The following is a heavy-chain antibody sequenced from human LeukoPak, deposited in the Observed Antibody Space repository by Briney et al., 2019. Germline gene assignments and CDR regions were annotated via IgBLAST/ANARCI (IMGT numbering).Heavy chain of an antibody. J-gene: IGHJ4*02. CDR1: GFTFSDYY. CDR2: ISSFSNFR. D-gene: IGHD6-13*01. V-gene: IGHV3-11*03. CDR3: ARPTIAAAGNFEY. Sequence: GGSLRLSCAASGFTFSDYYMSWIRQAPGKGLEWVSHISSFSNFRSYADSVKGRFTLSRDNAKNSLYLQVNSLRAEDTAVYYCARPTIAAAGNFEYWGQGTLVTVSS.